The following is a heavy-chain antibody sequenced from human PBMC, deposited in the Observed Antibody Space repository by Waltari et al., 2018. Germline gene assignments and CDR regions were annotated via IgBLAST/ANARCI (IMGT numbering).Heavy chain of an antibody. J-gene: IGHJ4*02. Sequence: QVQLQQWGAGLLKPSETLSLNCAVYGGSFSGCYWSWIRQPPGKGLEWIGEINHSGSTNYNPSLKSRVTISVDTSKNQFSLKLSSVTAADTAVYYCAVGSGVTSFDYWGQGTLVTVSS. CDR2: INHSGST. CDR3: AVGSGVTSFDY. V-gene: IGHV4-34*01. CDR1: GGSFSGCY. D-gene: IGHD4-17*01.